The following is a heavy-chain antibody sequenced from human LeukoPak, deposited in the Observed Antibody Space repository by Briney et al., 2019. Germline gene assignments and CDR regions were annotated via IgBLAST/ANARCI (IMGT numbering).Heavy chain of an antibody. D-gene: IGHD1-1*01. J-gene: IGHJ4*02. CDR1: GFIFSSYG. Sequence: GGSLRLSCAASGFIFSSYGFYWVRQAPGKGLEWVALIWYDGSKKYYGDSVKGRFTISRDDSKDTLYLQMDSLTDEDTAVYYCARDLSLGSLDLDYRGQGTLVTVSS. CDR2: IWYDGSKK. V-gene: IGHV3-33*07. CDR3: ARDLSLGSLDLDY.